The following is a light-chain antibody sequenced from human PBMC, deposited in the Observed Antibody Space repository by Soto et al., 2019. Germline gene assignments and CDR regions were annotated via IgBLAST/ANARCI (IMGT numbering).Light chain of an antibody. Sequence: DLQMTQSPSSLSASVGDRVTTTCQASRDMSNEVNWYQQKPGKVPKLLIYDASNLETGVPSRFSGSGSGTDFTFTISSLQPEDIATYYCQQYDNLPITFGQGTRLEIK. J-gene: IGKJ5*01. V-gene: IGKV1-33*01. CDR3: QQYDNLPIT. CDR2: DAS. CDR1: RDMSNE.